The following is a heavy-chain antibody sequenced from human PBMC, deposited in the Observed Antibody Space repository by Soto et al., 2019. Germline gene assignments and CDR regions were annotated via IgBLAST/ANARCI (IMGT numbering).Heavy chain of an antibody. CDR2: TYYRSKWYH. Sequence: QVPLQQSGPGLVKPSQTLSLTCAISGDSVSSNSAAWNWIRQAPSRGLEWLGRTYYRSKWYHDYAVSWKSRITTNPDQSNNQVSPQLNSGPPEDTAVYYCARVIIVVVAATGPMDVWGKGTTVTVSS. J-gene: IGHJ6*03. CDR1: GDSVSSNSAA. V-gene: IGHV6-1*01. D-gene: IGHD2-15*01. CDR3: ARVIIVVVAATGPMDV.